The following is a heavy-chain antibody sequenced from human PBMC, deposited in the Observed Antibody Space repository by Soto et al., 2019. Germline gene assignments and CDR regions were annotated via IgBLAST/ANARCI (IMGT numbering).Heavy chain of an antibody. CDR2: IIPILGIA. D-gene: IGHD3-10*01. CDR3: ARDRAPDSGEGYFDY. CDR1: GGTFSSYT. V-gene: IGHV1-69*04. J-gene: IGHJ4*02. Sequence: ASVKVSCKASGGTFSSYTISWVRQAPGQGLEWMGRIIPILGIANYAQKFQGRVTITADKSTSTAYMELSSLRSEDTAVYYCARDRAPDSGEGYFDYWGQGTLVTVSS.